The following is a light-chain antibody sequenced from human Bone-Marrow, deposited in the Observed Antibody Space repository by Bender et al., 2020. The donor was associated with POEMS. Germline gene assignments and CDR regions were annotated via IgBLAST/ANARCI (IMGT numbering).Light chain of an antibody. Sequence: SYVLTQPPSVSVAPGKTARITCGGDNIGSQSVHWYQQKPGQAPVLVIYQDRKRPSGIPERVSGSKSGNTATLTISGTQAMDEADYYCQAWDSSTVVFGGGTKVTVL. CDR1: NIGSQS. J-gene: IGLJ2*01. V-gene: IGLV3-21*01. CDR3: QAWDSSTVV. CDR2: QDR.